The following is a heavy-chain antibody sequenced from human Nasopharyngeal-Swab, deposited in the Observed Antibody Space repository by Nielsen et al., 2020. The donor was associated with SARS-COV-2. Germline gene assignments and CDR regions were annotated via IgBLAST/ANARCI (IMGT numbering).Heavy chain of an antibody. V-gene: IGHV5-51*01. J-gene: IGHJ4*02. D-gene: IGHD3-10*01. CDR2: ISPRDSDT. CDR1: GYSFITYW. Sequence: GESLKISCKGSGYSFITYWIGWVRQMPGKGLEWMGIISPRDSDTRYSPSFQGQVTISADKSISTAYLQWSSLKASDTAMYYCARQTRVRGAFDYWGQGTLVTVSS. CDR3: ARQTRVRGAFDY.